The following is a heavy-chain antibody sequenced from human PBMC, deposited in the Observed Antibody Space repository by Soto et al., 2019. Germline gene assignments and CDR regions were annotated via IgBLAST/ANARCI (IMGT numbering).Heavy chain of an antibody. Sequence: QVQLVQSGAEVKKPGASVKVSCKVSGYTLTELSMHWVRQAPGKGLEWKGGFDPEDGETIYAQKFQGRVTMTEDTSTDTAYMELSSLRSEDTAVYYCATGCSGGSCSKIYGMDVWGQGTTVTVSS. CDR2: FDPEDGET. CDR1: GYTLTELS. D-gene: IGHD2-15*01. V-gene: IGHV1-24*01. CDR3: ATGCSGGSCSKIYGMDV. J-gene: IGHJ6*02.